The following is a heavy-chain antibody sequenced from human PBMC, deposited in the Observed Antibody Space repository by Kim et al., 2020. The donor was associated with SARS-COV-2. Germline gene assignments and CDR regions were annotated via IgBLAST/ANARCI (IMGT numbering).Heavy chain of an antibody. Sequence: GGSLRLSCAASGFSFSDYYMSWIRQIPGKGLECVCHISKSGISVFYTDSLKGRFTISRDNAKNSLYLQMNSLRAEDTAVYYCATVTSLVRGVFDIWGQGTMVVVSS. V-gene: IGHV3-11*04. J-gene: IGHJ3*02. D-gene: IGHD3-10*01. CDR1: GFSFSDYY. CDR3: ATVTSLVRGVFDI. CDR2: ISKSGISV.